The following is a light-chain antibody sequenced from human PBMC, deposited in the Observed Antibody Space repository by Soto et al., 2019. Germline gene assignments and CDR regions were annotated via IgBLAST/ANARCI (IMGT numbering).Light chain of an antibody. CDR3: QHYGSLVLT. CDR1: QSVSSSY. CDR2: GAS. V-gene: IGKV3-20*01. J-gene: IGKJ4*01. Sequence: EIVLTQSPGTLSLSPGERATLSCRASQSVSSSYLAWYQQKPGQAPRLLIYGASSRATGIPDRFSGSGSGTDITLTIIRLEPEDFAVYYCQHYGSLVLTFGGGTKVEIK.